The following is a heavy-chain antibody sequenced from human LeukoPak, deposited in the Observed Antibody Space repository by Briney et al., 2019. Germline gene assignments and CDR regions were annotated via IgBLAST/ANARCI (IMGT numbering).Heavy chain of an antibody. CDR2: ISSSGSTI. Sequence: GGSLRLSCAASGFTFSDYYMSWIRQAPGKGLEWVSYISSSGSTIYYADSVKGRFTISRDNAKNSLYLQMNSLRAEDTAVYYCARAVDDSSGYYPIDYWGQGTLVTVSS. CDR1: GFTFSDYY. J-gene: IGHJ4*02. V-gene: IGHV3-11*01. D-gene: IGHD3-22*01. CDR3: ARAVDDSSGYYPIDY.